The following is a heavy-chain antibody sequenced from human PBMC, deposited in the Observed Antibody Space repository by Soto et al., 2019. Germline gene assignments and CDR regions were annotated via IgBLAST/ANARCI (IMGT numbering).Heavy chain of an antibody. Sequence: EVQLVESGGGLVQPGGSLKLSCAASGFTFSGSAMHWVRQASGKGLEWVGRIRSKANSYATAYAASVKGRFTISRDDSKNPEYLQMNSLKTEDTSVYYCTSWGDYQSSELGDYWGQGTLVTVSS. CDR2: IRSKANSYAT. J-gene: IGHJ4*02. D-gene: IGHD3-16*01. CDR1: GFTFSGSA. V-gene: IGHV3-73*02. CDR3: TSWGDYQSSELGDY.